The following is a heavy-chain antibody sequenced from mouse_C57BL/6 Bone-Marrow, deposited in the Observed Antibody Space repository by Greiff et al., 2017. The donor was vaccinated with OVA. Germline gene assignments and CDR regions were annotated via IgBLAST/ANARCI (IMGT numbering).Heavy chain of an antibody. CDR1: GFTFSSYG. CDR3: ARQWDSSGYFAY. D-gene: IGHD3-2*02. Sequence: EVQVVESGGDLVKPGGSLKLSCAASGFTFSSYGMSWVRQTPDKRLEWVATISSGGSYTYYPDSVKGRFTISRDNAKNTLYLQMSSLKSEDTAMYYCARQWDSSGYFAYWGQGTLVTVSA. J-gene: IGHJ3*01. CDR2: ISSGGSYT. V-gene: IGHV5-6*01.